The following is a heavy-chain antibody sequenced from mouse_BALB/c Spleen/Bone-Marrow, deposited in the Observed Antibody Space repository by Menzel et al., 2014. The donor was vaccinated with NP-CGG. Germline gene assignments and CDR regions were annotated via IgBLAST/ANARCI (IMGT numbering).Heavy chain of an antibody. CDR1: GFTFSSYG. J-gene: IGHJ3*01. V-gene: IGHV5-6-3*01. D-gene: IGHD1-1*01. CDR3: ARGYDYSSWFAY. CDR2: INVNGDTT. Sequence: EVKVEESGGGLVQPGGSLKLSCAASGFTFSSYGMSWVRQTPDKRLEMIATINVNGDTTYHPDSVKSRFTISRDNVKNTLYLQMSSLKSEDTAMYYCARGYDYSSWFAYWGQGTLVTVSA.